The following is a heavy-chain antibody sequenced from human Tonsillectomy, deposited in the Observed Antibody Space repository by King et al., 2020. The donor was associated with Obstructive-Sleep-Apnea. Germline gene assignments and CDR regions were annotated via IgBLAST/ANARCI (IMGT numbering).Heavy chain of an antibody. J-gene: IGHJ5*02. CDR3: ARAKGYCSSTSCYPREFDP. D-gene: IGHD2-2*01. V-gene: IGHV4-34*01. CDR2: INHSGST. Sequence: VQLQQWGAGLLKPSETLSLTCAVYGGSFSGYYWSWIRQPPGKGLEWIGEINHSGSTNYNPSLKSRVTISVDTPKNQFPLKLRSVTAADTAVYYWARAKGYCSSTSCYPREFDPWGQGTLVTVSS. CDR1: GGSFSGYY.